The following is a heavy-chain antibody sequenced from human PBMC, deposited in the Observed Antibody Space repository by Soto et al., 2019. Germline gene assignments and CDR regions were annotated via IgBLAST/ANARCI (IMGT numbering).Heavy chain of an antibody. Sequence: SETLSLTCTVSGGSISSSSYYWGWIRQPPGKGLEWIGSIDYSGSTYYNPSLKSRVTISVDTSKNQFSLKLSSVTAADTAVYYCARQPKYSSSWSFDYWGQGTLVTVSS. CDR2: IDYSGST. V-gene: IGHV4-39*01. D-gene: IGHD6-13*01. J-gene: IGHJ4*02. CDR1: GGSISSSSYY. CDR3: ARQPKYSSSWSFDY.